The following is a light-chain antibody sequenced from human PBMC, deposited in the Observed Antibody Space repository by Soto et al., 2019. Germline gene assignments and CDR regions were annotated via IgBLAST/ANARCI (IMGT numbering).Light chain of an antibody. CDR3: QQDLRPPLT. J-gene: IGKJ3*01. Sequence: DIQMTQSPSSLSASVGDRVTITCRASQAIHSYLNWYQQKPGKAPNLLIFATSTLQSGVPSRFSGSGSGTDFTLTISSLQPEDFATYYCQQDLRPPLTFGPGTKVDIK. V-gene: IGKV1-39*01. CDR2: ATS. CDR1: QAIHSY.